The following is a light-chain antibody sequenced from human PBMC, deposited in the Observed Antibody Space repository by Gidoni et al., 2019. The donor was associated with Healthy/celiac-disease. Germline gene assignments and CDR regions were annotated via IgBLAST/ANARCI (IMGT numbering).Light chain of an antibody. V-gene: IGLV3-1*01. Sequence: SYELTQPPSVSVSPGQTASITCSGDKLGDKYACCYQQKPGQSPVLVISQDSKRPSGIPERFSGANSGNTATLTISGTQAMDEADYYCQAWDSSTAVFGGGTKLTVL. CDR2: QDS. J-gene: IGLJ2*01. CDR1: KLGDKY. CDR3: QAWDSSTAV.